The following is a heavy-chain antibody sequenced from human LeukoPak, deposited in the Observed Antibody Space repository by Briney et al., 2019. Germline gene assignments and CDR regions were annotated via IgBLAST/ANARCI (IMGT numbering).Heavy chain of an antibody. CDR1: GYTFTSYG. D-gene: IGHD3-10*01. V-gene: IGHV1-18*01. CDR3: AREIKGGTMVRGTLYYYYGMDV. CDR2: ISAYNGNT. Sequence: GASVKVSCKASGYTFTSYGISWVRQAPGQGLEWMGWISAYNGNTNYAQKLQGRVTMTTDTSTSTAYMELRSLRSDDTAVYYCAREIKGGTMVRGTLYYYYGMDVWGQGTTVTVSS. J-gene: IGHJ6*02.